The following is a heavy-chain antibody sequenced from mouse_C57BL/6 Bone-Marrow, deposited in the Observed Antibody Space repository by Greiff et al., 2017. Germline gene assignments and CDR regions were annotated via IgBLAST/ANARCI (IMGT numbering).Heavy chain of an antibody. CDR3: ARRYYDYPAWFAY. Sequence: QVHVKQPGTGLVKPGASVKLSCKASGYTFTSYWMHWVKQRPGQGLEWIGNINPSNGGTNYNEKFKSKATLTVDKSSSTAYMQLSSLTSEDSAVYYGARRYYDYPAWFAYWGQGTLVTVSA. J-gene: IGHJ3*01. CDR1: GYTFTSYW. V-gene: IGHV1-53*01. CDR2: INPSNGGT. D-gene: IGHD2-4*01.